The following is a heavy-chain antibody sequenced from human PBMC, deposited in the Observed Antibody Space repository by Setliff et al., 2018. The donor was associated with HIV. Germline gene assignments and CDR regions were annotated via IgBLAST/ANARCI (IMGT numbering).Heavy chain of an antibody. J-gene: IGHJ4*02. V-gene: IGHV3-15*01. D-gene: IGHD3-10*01. CDR2: IWYDGGTT. Sequence: PGGSLRLSCAASGFTFSSYGMHWVRQAPGKGLEWVAVIWYDGGTTDYAAPVKGRFTISRDDSKNTPYLQMNSLKTEDTAVYYCTTVGMTSHYWGQGTLVTVSS. CDR3: TTVGMTSHY. CDR1: GFTFSSYG.